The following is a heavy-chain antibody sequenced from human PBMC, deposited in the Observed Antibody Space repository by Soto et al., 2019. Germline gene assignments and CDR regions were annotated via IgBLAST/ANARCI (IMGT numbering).Heavy chain of an antibody. J-gene: IGHJ4*02. CDR1: GLIFSSYT. D-gene: IGHD1-26*01. V-gene: IGHV3-30-3*01. Sequence: GGSLRLSCAASGLIFSSYTMHWVRQAPGKGLEWVGVITYDGSNQYYADSVKGRFTISRDNSRNMLFLQMNSLRPDDTAVYYCARAPSGSYPEFDYWGQGTLGTVSS. CDR2: ITYDGSNQ. CDR3: ARAPSGSYPEFDY.